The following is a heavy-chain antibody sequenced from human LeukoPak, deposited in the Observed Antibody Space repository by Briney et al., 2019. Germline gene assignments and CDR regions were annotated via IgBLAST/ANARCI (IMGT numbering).Heavy chain of an antibody. D-gene: IGHD3-3*01. CDR1: GGSISSSSYY. V-gene: IGHV4-61*02. Sequence: PSETLSLTCTVSGGSISSSSYYWGWMRQPAGKGLEWIGRVHTSGSTNYNPSLKSRVTMSVDTSKSQFSLKLSSVTAADTAVYYCARDFGGLRGPTRFDYWGQGTLVTVSS. CDR3: ARDFGGLRGPTRFDY. J-gene: IGHJ4*02. CDR2: VHTSGST.